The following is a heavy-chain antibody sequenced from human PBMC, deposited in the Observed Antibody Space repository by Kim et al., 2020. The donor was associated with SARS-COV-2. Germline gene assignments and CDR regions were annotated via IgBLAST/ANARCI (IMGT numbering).Heavy chain of an antibody. Sequence: ASVKVSCKASGYTFTNFDINWVRQAAGQGLEWMGWMNPNSGDTGYAQKFQGRVSMTRNTSISTAYLDLSSLRSDDTAVYYCARGKRVTTYWGQGTLVTVSS. CDR2: MNPNSGDT. CDR3: ARGKRVTTY. CDR1: GYTFTNFD. V-gene: IGHV1-8*01. D-gene: IGHD4-17*01. J-gene: IGHJ4*02.